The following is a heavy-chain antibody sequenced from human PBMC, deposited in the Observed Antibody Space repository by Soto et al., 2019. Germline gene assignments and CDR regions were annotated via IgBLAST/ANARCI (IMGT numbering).Heavy chain of an antibody. CDR1: TFTFSGYA. CDR2: ISPSGGTT. V-gene: IGHV3-23*01. D-gene: IGHD2-8*01. Sequence: EVQLLDSGGGFVQPGGSLRLSCAASTFTFSGYAMSWVRQAPGKGLEWVSAISPSGGTTYYADSVKGRFTISRDNSKNTLYLQMNILRAEDTAVYFCAKDRCSSGVCYFDYWGQGTLLTVSS. J-gene: IGHJ4*02. CDR3: AKDRCSSGVCYFDY.